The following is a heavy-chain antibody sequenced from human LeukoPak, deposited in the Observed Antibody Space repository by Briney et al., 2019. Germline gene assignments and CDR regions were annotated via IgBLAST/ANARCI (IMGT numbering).Heavy chain of an antibody. J-gene: IGHJ4*02. CDR3: ARIRDYAFDY. Sequence: PGGSLRLSCAASGFTFSDYYMSWIRQAPGKGLEWVSYISSSSSYTNYADSVKGRFTMSRDNAKSSLYLQMNSLRAEDTAVYYCARIRDYAFDYWGQGTLVTVSS. CDR2: ISSSSSYT. V-gene: IGHV3-11*03. CDR1: GFTFSDYY. D-gene: IGHD4/OR15-4a*01.